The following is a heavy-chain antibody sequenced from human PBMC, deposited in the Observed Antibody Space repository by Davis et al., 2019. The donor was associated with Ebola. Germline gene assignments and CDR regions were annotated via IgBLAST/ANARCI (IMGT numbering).Heavy chain of an antibody. CDR1: GYTFTSYC. Sequence: ASVKVSCKASGYTFTSYCMHWVRQAPGQGLEWMGIINPSGGSTSYAQKLQGRVTMTTDTSTSTAYMELRSLRSDDTAVYYCARGLWGAFDIWGQGTMVTASS. J-gene: IGHJ3*02. CDR3: ARGLWGAFDI. D-gene: IGHD4/OR15-4a*01. V-gene: IGHV1-46*01. CDR2: INPSGGST.